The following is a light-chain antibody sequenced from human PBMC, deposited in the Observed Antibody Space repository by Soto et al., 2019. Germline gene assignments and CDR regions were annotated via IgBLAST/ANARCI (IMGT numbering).Light chain of an antibody. CDR3: SSYAGSNLWV. Sequence: QSALTQSPSASGSPGQSVTISCTGTSSDVGNYKYVAWYQQHPGKATKLMIYEVSKRPSGVPDRFYGSKSGNTASLTVSGLQVEDEADYYCSSYAGSNLWVFGGGTKLTVL. CDR1: SSDVGNYKY. J-gene: IGLJ3*02. CDR2: EVS. V-gene: IGLV2-8*01.